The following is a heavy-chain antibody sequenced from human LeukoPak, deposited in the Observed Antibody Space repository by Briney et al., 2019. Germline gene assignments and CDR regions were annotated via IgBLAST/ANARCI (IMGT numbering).Heavy chain of an antibody. CDR3: APRGDGYNLAPNFDY. Sequence: KPGGSLRLSCAASGFTFSDYSMNWVRQAPGKGLEWVSCISSSSSYIYYADSVKGRFTISRDNAKNSLYLQMNSLRAEDTAVYYCAPRGDGYNLAPNFDYWGQGTLVTVSS. CDR1: GFTFSDYS. V-gene: IGHV3-21*01. CDR2: ISSSSSYI. D-gene: IGHD5-24*01. J-gene: IGHJ4*02.